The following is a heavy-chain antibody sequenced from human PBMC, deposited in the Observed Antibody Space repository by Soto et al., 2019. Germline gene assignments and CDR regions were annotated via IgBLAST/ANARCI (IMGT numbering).Heavy chain of an antibody. D-gene: IGHD3-9*01. CDR3: ARLDLAYYGLDV. Sequence: QLQLQESVPGLVKPSATLSLTCSVSGASIDSKSYYWAWIRQPPGKGLEWIGNIFYAGDTFYSPSLKSRLTISVDLSQNQFSLRLSSVTAADTALYYCARLDLAYYGLDVWGQGATVLVSS. CDR1: GASIDSKSYY. CDR2: IFYAGDT. V-gene: IGHV4-39*01. J-gene: IGHJ6*02.